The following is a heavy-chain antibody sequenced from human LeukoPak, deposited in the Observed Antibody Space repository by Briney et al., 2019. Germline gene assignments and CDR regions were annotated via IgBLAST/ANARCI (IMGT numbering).Heavy chain of an antibody. CDR1: GGSISSYY. J-gene: IGHJ4*02. CDR3: ARAPYDYGGTGPLAH. D-gene: IGHD4-23*01. CDR2: IYYSGTT. V-gene: IGHV4-59*01. Sequence: SGPTLVKPSETLSLTCTVSGGSISSYYWSWIRQPPGKGLEWIGYIYYSGTTNYNPSLRSRVTISVDTSKNQFSPKLSSVTPADTAVYYCARAPYDYGGTGPLAHWGQGTLVTVSS.